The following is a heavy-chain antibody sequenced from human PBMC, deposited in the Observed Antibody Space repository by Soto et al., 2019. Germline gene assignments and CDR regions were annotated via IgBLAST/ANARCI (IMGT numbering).Heavy chain of an antibody. V-gene: IGHV1-3*01. CDR2: INAGSGSS. CDR1: GYTFTRYA. D-gene: IGHD2-21*02. Sequence: ASVKVSCKASGYTFTRYAIHWVRQAPGQGLEWMGWINAGSGSSRYSQNFQGRVTITRDTSASTAYMELNSLVFEDTGVYFCARERAVSANFFDYWGQGTLVTVLL. CDR3: ARERAVSANFFDY. J-gene: IGHJ4*02.